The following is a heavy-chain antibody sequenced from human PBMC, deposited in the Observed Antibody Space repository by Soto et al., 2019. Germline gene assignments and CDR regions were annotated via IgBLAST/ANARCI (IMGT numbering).Heavy chain of an antibody. CDR3: ASGIVVVPAANVPYYYGMDV. J-gene: IGHJ6*02. Sequence: GGSLRLSCAASGFTFSSYSMNWVRQAPGKGLEWVSSISSSSSYIYYADSVKGRFTISRENAKNSLYLQMNSLRAEDTAVYYCASGIVVVPAANVPYYYGMDVWGQGTTVTVSS. V-gene: IGHV3-21*01. CDR2: ISSSSSYI. CDR1: GFTFSSYS. D-gene: IGHD2-2*01.